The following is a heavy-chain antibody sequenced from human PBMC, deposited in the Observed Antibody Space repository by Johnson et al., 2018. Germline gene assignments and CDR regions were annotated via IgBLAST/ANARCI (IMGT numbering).Heavy chain of an antibody. V-gene: IGHV5-51*01. Sequence: VQLVQSGAEVKKPGESLKISCKASGDSFTIYWIGWVRQMPGKGLEWMGIIYPGDSDTRYSPSFQGQVTISADKSINTAYLQWSSLKASDTAMYYWSRQHDSSVYLDALDIWGQGTMVTVSS. CDR2: IYPGDSDT. CDR3: SRQHDSSVYLDALDI. CDR1: GDSFTIYW. D-gene: IGHD3-22*01. J-gene: IGHJ3*02.